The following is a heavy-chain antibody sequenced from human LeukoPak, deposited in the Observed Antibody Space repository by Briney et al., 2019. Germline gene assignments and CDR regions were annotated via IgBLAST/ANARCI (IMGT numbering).Heavy chain of an antibody. V-gene: IGHV1-69*05. J-gene: IGHJ5*02. CDR3: ARGYSGSYYLLDWFDP. D-gene: IGHD1-26*01. CDR2: IIPIFGTA. CDR1: GGTFSSYA. Sequence: SVKVSCKASGGTFSSYAISWVRQAPGQGLEWTGGIIPIFGTANYAQKFQGRVTITTDESTSTAYMELSSLRSEDTAVYYCARGYSGSYYLLDWFDPCGQATLVTVSS.